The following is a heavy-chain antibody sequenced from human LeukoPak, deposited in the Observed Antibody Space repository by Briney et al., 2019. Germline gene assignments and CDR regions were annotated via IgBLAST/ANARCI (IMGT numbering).Heavy chain of an antibody. Sequence: ASVKVSCKASGYTFTSYGISWVRQAPGQGLEWMGWISAYNGNTNYAQKLQGRVTMTTDTSTSTAYMELSSLRSEDTAVYYCARGPQIQLWLQHFDYWGQGTLVTVSS. CDR3: ARGPQIQLWLQHFDY. V-gene: IGHV1-18*01. CDR1: GYTFTSYG. CDR2: ISAYNGNT. J-gene: IGHJ4*02. D-gene: IGHD5-18*01.